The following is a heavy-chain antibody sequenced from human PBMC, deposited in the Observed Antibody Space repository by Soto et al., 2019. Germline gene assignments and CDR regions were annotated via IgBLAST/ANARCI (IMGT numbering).Heavy chain of an antibody. V-gene: IGHV2-5*02. CDR3: AHRSSSSFGY. J-gene: IGHJ4*02. CDR1: GFSLSTNAVA. Sequence: SGPTLVNPTQTLTLTCTFSGFSLSTNAVAVGWIRQPPGKALEWLALVYGDDGKRYSPSLNSRLTITKDTSKNQVVLTMTSMEPVDTGTYFCAHRSSSSFGYWGQGTLVTVSS. CDR2: VYGDDGK. D-gene: IGHD6-6*01.